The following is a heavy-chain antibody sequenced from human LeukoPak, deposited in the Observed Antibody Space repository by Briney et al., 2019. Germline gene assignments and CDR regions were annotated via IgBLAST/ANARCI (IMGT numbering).Heavy chain of an antibody. CDR1: GFTFSSYG. CDR2: IKQDGSEK. D-gene: IGHD1-26*01. J-gene: IGHJ4*02. Sequence: GGSLRLSCAASGFTFSSYGMSWVRQAPGKGLEWVANIKQDGSEKYYVDSVKGRFTISRDNAKNSLYLQMNSLRAEDTSMYYCARTIYTGRYCWYFDYWGQGTLVTVSS. V-gene: IGHV3-7*01. CDR3: ARTIYTGRYCWYFDY.